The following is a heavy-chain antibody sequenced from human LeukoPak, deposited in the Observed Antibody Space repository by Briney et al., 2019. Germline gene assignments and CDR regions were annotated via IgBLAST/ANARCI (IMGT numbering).Heavy chain of an antibody. J-gene: IGHJ3*02. Sequence: PSETLSLTCTVSGGSISSYYWSWIRQPPGKGLEWIGYIYYSGSTNYNPSLKSRVTISVDTSKNQFSLKLSSVTAADTAVYYCARNYGDYVDAFDIWGQGTMATVSS. CDR1: GGSISSYY. V-gene: IGHV4-59*01. CDR2: IYYSGST. D-gene: IGHD4-17*01. CDR3: ARNYGDYVDAFDI.